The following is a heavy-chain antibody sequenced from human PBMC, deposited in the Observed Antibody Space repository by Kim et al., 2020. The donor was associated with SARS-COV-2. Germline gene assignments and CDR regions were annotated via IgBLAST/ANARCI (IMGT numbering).Heavy chain of an antibody. J-gene: IGHJ4*02. CDR2: TRNKANSYTT. CDR3: ARGPRVRGLSGVDY. Sequence: GGSLRLSCAASGFTFSDHYMDWVRQAPGKGLEWVGRTRNKANSYTTEYAASVKGRFTISRDDSKNSLYLQMNSLKTEDTAVYYCARGPRVRGLSGVDYWGQGTLVTVSS. V-gene: IGHV3-72*01. D-gene: IGHD3-10*01. CDR1: GFTFSDHY.